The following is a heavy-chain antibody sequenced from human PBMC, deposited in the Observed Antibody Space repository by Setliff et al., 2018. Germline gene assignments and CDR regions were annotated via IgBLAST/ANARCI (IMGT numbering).Heavy chain of an antibody. CDR2: ITLDGSNK. Sequence: SLRLSCAASGFTFGSTAMHWVRQAPGKGLEWVALITLDGSNKYYTDSVKGRFTISRDISKNTLYLQMNSLRPEDTAVYYCAKDRGTGWYMVFNWGQGTRVTVSS. CDR1: GFTFGSTA. D-gene: IGHD6-19*01. V-gene: IGHV3-30-3*01. CDR3: AKDRGTGWYMVFN. J-gene: IGHJ4*02.